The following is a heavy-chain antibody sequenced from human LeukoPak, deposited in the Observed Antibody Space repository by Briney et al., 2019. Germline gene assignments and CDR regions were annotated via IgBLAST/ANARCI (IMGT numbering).Heavy chain of an antibody. CDR2: ISAYNGNT. Sequence: EASVKVSCKASGYTFTSYGISWVRQAPGQGLEWMGWISAYNGNTNYAQKLQGRVTMTTDTSTSTAYMELRSLRSDDTAVYYCGRREGFGDENWFDPWGQGTLVTVSS. J-gene: IGHJ5*02. CDR1: GYTFTSYG. CDR3: GRREGFGDENWFDP. D-gene: IGHD3-10*01. V-gene: IGHV1-18*01.